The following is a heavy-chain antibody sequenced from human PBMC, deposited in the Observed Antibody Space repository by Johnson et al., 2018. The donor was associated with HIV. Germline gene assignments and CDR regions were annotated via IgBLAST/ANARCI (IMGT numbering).Heavy chain of an antibody. V-gene: IGHV3-30*18. Sequence: QVQLVESGGGLVQPGGSLRLSCAASGFSFSNYGMSWVRQAPGQGLEWVAVISYDGSNKYYADSVKGRFTIPRDNSKNTLDLQMNSLRAEDTAVYYCAKEVPVYSYGYYDAFDIWGQGTLVTVSS. CDR3: AKEVPVYSYGYYDAFDI. D-gene: IGHD5-18*01. CDR1: GFSFSNYG. CDR2: ISYDGSNK. J-gene: IGHJ3*02.